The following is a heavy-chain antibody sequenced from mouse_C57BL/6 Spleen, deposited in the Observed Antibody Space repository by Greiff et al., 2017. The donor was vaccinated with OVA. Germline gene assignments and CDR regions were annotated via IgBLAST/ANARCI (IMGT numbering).Heavy chain of an antibody. Sequence: EVQVVESGEGLVKPGGSLKLSCAASGFTFSSYAMSWVRQTPEKRLEWVAYISSGGDYIYYADTVKGRFTISRDNARNTLYLQMSSLKSEDTAMYYCTRDSHYYGSSEGNAMDYWGQGTSVTVSS. D-gene: IGHD1-1*01. CDR3: TRDSHYYGSSEGNAMDY. CDR1: GFTFSSYA. V-gene: IGHV5-9-1*02. CDR2: ISSGGDYI. J-gene: IGHJ4*01.